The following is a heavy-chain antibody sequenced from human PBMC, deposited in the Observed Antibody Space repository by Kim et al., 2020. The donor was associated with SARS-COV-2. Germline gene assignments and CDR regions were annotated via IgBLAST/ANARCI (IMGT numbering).Heavy chain of an antibody. CDR2: INVAKGNT. D-gene: IGHD2-8*01. V-gene: IGHV1-3*01. CDR3: TRELTSGPFLNY. CDR1: GYTFTNNA. J-gene: IGHJ4*02. Sequence: ASVKVSCKASGYTFTNNAMHWVRQATGQRLEWMGWINVAKGNTKYSHKFQGRVTITRDTSASTVYMELSSLRSEDTALYYCTRELTSGPFLNYWGQGTLV.